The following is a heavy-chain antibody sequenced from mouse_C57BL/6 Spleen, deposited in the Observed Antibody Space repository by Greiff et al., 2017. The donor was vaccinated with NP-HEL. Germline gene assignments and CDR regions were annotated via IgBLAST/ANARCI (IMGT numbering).Heavy chain of an antibody. CDR2: INYDGSST. CDR1: GFTFSDYY. CDR3: ARGPLITTVVAGDYFDY. Sequence: EVKLMESEGGLVQPGSSMKLSCTASGFTFSDYYMAWVRQVPEKGLEWVANINYDGSSTYYLDSLKSRFIISRDNAKNILYLQMSSLKSEDTATYYCARGPLITTVVAGDYFDYWGQGTTLTVSS. D-gene: IGHD1-1*01. J-gene: IGHJ2*01. V-gene: IGHV5-16*01.